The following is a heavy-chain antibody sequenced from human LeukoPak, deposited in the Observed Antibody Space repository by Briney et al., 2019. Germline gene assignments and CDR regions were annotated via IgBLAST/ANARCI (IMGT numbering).Heavy chain of an antibody. V-gene: IGHV1-69-2*01. Sequence: ASVKVSCKASGYIFTDYYMHWVQYAPGKGLEWMGRIDPEDGETIYAEKFQGRVSITADTSRDTAYMELTSLRSEDTAVYYCATDRVDRSFDVWGKGIAVSVSS. CDR2: IDPEDGET. J-gene: IGHJ6*04. D-gene: IGHD3-9*01. CDR1: GYIFTDYY. CDR3: ATDRVDRSFDV.